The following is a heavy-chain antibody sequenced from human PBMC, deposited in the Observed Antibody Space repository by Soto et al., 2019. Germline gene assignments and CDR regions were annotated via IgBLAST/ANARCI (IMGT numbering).Heavy chain of an antibody. Sequence: PGGSLRLSCAASGFTFSNYAMTWVRQGPGKGLEWVSGISGSGGRSYYADSVKGRFTISRDNSKSTLYLQMNSLRAEDTAVYYCAKADFFCPGEPPYYFDSRAQGPPVPVSS. CDR2: ISGSGGRS. D-gene: IGHD3-3*01. J-gene: IGHJ4*02. CDR1: GFTFSNYA. CDR3: AKADFFCPGEPPYYFDS. V-gene: IGHV3-23*01.